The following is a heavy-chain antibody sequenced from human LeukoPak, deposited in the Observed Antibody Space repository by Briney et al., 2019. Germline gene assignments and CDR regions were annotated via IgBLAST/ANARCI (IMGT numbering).Heavy chain of an antibody. J-gene: IGHJ4*02. CDR2: ISSSSSTI. CDR3: ARGEQLGPFDY. V-gene: IGHV3-48*01. CDR1: GFTFSSYS. Sequence: GGSLRLSCAASGFTFSSYSMNWVRQAPGKGLEWVSYISSSSSTIYYADTVKGRFTISRDNAKNSLHLQMNSLRAEDTAVYYCARGEQLGPFDYWGQGTLVTVSS. D-gene: IGHD6-6*01.